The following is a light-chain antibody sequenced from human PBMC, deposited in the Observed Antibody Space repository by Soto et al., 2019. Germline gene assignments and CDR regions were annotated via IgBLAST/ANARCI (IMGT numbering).Light chain of an antibody. V-gene: IGKV2D-29*01. CDR2: EVS. J-gene: IGKJ4*01. Sequence: DIVRTQTPLSLSVTPGQPASISCKSSQSLLGSDGKTYLSWYLQKPGHPPQLXXFEVSNHFSGVSDRFSGSGSGTDFTLKISRVEDEDVGVYYCMQSVQFTRTFGGGTKVDIK. CDR1: QSLLGSDGKTY. CDR3: MQSVQFTRT.